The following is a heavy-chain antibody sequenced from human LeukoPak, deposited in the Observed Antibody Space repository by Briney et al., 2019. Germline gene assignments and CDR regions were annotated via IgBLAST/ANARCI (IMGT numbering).Heavy chain of an antibody. V-gene: IGHV3-43D*03. CDR3: AKDIDEYCSSTSCYALDY. J-gene: IGHJ4*02. CDR2: ISWDGGST. Sequence: PGGSLRLSCAASGFTFDDYAMHWVRQAPGKGLEWVSLISWDGGSTYYADSVKGRFTISRDNSKNSLYLQMNSLRAEDTALYYCAKDIDEYCSSTSCYALDYWGQGTLVTVSS. D-gene: IGHD2-2*01. CDR1: GFTFDDYA.